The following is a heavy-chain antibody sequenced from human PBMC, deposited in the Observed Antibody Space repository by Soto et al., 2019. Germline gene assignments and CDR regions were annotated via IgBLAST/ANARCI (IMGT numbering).Heavy chain of an antibody. CDR3: AKIPTGSGSSKFDY. Sequence: GGSLRLSCAASVFTFRTYAMNWVRQAPGKGLEWISAISGSGSFTHYADSVRGRFTISRDNSQNQLYLQMNNLRGDDTAMYYCAKIPTGSGSSKFDYWGQGIQVTVSS. D-gene: IGHD3-10*01. CDR1: VFTFRTYA. CDR2: ISGSGSFT. J-gene: IGHJ4*02. V-gene: IGHV3-23*01.